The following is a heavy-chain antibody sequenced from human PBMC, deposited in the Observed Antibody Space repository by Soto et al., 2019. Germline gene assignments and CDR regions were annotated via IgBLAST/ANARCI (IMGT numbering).Heavy chain of an antibody. D-gene: IGHD6-13*01. Sequence: GESLKISCKGSGYSFSNYWIGWVRQMPGKGLEWMGIIYPGDSDTRYSPSFQGQVTISADKSINTAYLQWSSLKASDTAMYYCARSNLYSSSWYYYYYGMDVWGQGTTVTVS. CDR3: ARSNLYSSSWYYYYYGMDV. CDR2: IYPGDSDT. J-gene: IGHJ6*02. V-gene: IGHV5-51*01. CDR1: GYSFSNYW.